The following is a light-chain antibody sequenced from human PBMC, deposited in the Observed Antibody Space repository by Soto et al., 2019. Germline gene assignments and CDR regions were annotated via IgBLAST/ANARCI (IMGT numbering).Light chain of an antibody. Sequence: IVLTQSPATLSLSPGERATLSCRASQSIASHLAWYQQRPGQPPRLLIYDSTNRVAGIPDTFSGSGSGTDFTLTISSLEPEDFAVYYCQQRVSWPITFGPGTKVDL. J-gene: IGKJ3*01. CDR3: QQRVSWPIT. CDR2: DST. CDR1: QSIASH. V-gene: IGKV3-11*01.